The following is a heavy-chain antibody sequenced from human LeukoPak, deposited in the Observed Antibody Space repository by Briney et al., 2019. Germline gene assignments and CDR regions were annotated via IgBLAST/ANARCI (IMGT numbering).Heavy chain of an antibody. CDR1: VYTFTSYY. CDR2: INLSGGST. J-gene: IGHJ5*02. Sequence: ASVNVSYKASVYTFTSYYMHWVRQAPGQGREWMGVINLSGGSTSYAQKFQGRVTMTRHTSTSTVYMELSSLRSEDTAVYYCARDRCSSTSCYPNDPWVQGTLVTVSS. CDR3: ARDRCSSTSCYPNDP. D-gene: IGHD2-2*01. V-gene: IGHV1-46*01.